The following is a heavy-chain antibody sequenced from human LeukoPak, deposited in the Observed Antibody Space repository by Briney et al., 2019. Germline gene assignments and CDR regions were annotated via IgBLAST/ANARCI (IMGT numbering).Heavy chain of an antibody. Sequence: PGGSLRFSCAVSGLTFSSSWMDWVRQAPGKGLERVASINPDGNKKYSADSVKGRFTISRDNAENSLYLQMNSLRVEDTAFYYCARDLAYSRLDYWGQGMLVTVSS. CDR2: INPDGNKK. V-gene: IGHV3-7*01. J-gene: IGHJ4*02. CDR1: GLTFSSSW. CDR3: ARDLAYSRLDY. D-gene: IGHD5-18*01.